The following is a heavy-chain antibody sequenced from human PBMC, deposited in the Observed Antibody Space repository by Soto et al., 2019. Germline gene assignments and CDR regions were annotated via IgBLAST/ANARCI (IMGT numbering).Heavy chain of an antibody. V-gene: IGHV3-30-3*01. CDR2: ISYDGSTK. J-gene: IGHJ3*02. Sequence: AGGSLRLSCAASGFTFSSYAMHWVRQAPGKGLEWVTVISYDGSTKYYADSVKGRFTISRDNSKNTVYLQMNSLRAEDTAVYYCARGAIIRGIHDAFDIWGQGTMVTVSS. D-gene: IGHD3-10*01. CDR3: ARGAIIRGIHDAFDI. CDR1: GFTFSSYA.